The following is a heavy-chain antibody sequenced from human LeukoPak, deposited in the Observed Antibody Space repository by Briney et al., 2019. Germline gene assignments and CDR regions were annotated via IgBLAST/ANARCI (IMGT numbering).Heavy chain of an antibody. D-gene: IGHD5-18*01. CDR3: ASSGYSYGFGAFDI. V-gene: IGHV4-30-2*01. J-gene: IGHJ3*02. CDR2: IYHSGST. CDR1: GDSISSGGYS. Sequence: PSETLSLTCAVSGDSISSGGYSWSWIRQPPGKGLEWIGYIYHSGSTYYNPSLKSRVTISVDRSKNQFSLKLSSVTAADTAVYYCASSGYSYGFGAFDIWGQGTMVTVSS.